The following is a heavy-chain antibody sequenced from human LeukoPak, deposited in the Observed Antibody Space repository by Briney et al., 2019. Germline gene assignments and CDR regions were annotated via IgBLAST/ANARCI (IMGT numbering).Heavy chain of an antibody. D-gene: IGHD3-10*01. V-gene: IGHV4-34*01. CDR3: ARGHEGYYYGSGSYSPLYYYYMDV. CDR1: GGSFSGYY. Sequence: SETLSLTCAVYGGSFSGYYWSWMRQPPGKGLEGIGEINHSGSTNYNPSLKSRVTISVDTSKNQFSLKLSSVTAADTAVYYCARGHEGYYYGSGSYSPLYYYYMDVWGKGTTVTVSS. J-gene: IGHJ6*03. CDR2: INHSGST.